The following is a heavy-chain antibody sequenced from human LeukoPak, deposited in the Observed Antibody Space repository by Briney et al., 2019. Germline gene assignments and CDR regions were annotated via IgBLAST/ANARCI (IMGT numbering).Heavy chain of an antibody. Sequence: GASVKVSCKASGYTFTSYDINWVRQATGQGLEWMGWMNPNSGNTGYAQKFQGRVTMTRNTSISTAYKELSSLRSEDTAVYYCARGLSAMEDFDYWGQGTLVTVSS. CDR2: MNPNSGNT. J-gene: IGHJ4*02. CDR1: GYTFTSYD. V-gene: IGHV1-8*01. D-gene: IGHD5-18*01. CDR3: ARGLSAMEDFDY.